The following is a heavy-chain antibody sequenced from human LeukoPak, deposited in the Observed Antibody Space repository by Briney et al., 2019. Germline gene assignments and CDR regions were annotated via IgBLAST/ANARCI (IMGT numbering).Heavy chain of an antibody. Sequence: SETLSLTCAVSGYSISSGYYWGWIRQPPGKGLEWIGGINHSGSTNYNPSLKSRVTISVDTSKNQFSLKLSSVTAADTAVYYCAKSRPLGYCSSTSCSRGGFDYWGQGTLVTVSS. D-gene: IGHD2-2*01. CDR1: GYSISSGYY. V-gene: IGHV4-38-2*01. CDR3: AKSRPLGYCSSTSCSRGGFDY. CDR2: INHSGST. J-gene: IGHJ4*02.